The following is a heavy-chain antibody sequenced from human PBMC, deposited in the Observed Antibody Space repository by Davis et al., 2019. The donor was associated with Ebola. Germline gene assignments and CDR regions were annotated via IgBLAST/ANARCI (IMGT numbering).Heavy chain of an antibody. CDR3: ARADYTRYFDH. V-gene: IGHV4-34*12. CDR1: GGSFSGYY. J-gene: IGHJ4*02. Sequence: MPSETLSLTCAVYGGSFSGYYWSWIRQPPGEGLEWIGEIIHSGSTNYNPSLKSRVTISVDTSNNQFSLSLNSVTAADTAVYYCARADYTRYFDHWGQGTVVTVSP. D-gene: IGHD3-16*01. CDR2: IIHSGST.